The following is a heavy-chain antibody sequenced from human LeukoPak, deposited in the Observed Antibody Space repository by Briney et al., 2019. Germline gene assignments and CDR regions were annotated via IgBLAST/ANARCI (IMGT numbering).Heavy chain of an antibody. V-gene: IGHV4-59*08. CDR1: GGSISSYY. CDR2: IYYSGST. CDR3: ARHSSYYYGSGSYYNSHYYYYGMDV. D-gene: IGHD3-10*01. J-gene: IGHJ6*02. Sequence: ETLSLTCTVSGGSISSYYWSWIRQPPGKGLEWIGYIYYSGSTNYNPSLKSRVTISVDTSKNQFSLKLSSVTAADTAVYYCARHSSYYYGSGSYYNSHYYYYGMDVWGQGTTVTVSS.